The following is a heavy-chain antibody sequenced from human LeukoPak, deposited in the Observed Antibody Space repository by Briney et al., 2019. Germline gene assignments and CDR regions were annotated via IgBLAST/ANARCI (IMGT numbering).Heavy chain of an antibody. D-gene: IGHD3-22*01. CDR3: ARERNYYDSSGYYYGSLFDY. J-gene: IGHJ4*02. V-gene: IGHV4-34*01. CDR1: GGSFSGYY. Sequence: SETLSLTCAVYGGSFSGYYWSWIRQPPGKGLEWIGYIYHSGSTYYNPSLKSRVTISVDRSKNQFSLKLSSVTAADRAVYYCARERNYYDSSGYYYGSLFDYWGQGTLVTVSS. CDR2: IYHSGST.